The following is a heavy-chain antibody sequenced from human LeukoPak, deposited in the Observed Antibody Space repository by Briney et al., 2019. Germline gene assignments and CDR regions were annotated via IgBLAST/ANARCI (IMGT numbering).Heavy chain of an antibody. CDR2: IYYSGST. J-gene: IGHJ5*02. CDR3: ARVRVTISIDP. CDR1: GGSISSGDYY. Sequence: SETLSLTCTVSGGSISSGDYYWSWIRQPPRKGLEWIGYIYYSGSTYYNPSLKSRVTISVDTSKNQFSLKLSSVTAADTAVYYCARVRVTISIDPWGQGTLVTVSS. D-gene: IGHD3-3*01. V-gene: IGHV4-30-4*08.